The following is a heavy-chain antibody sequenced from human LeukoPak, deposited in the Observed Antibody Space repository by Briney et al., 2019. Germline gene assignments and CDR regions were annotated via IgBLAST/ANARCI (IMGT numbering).Heavy chain of an antibody. D-gene: IGHD3-22*01. V-gene: IGHV4-59*01. Sequence: PSETLSLTCTVSGGSISSYYWIWIRQPPGKGLEWIGYIYYSGSTNYNPSLKSRVTISVDTSKNQFSLKLSSVTAADTAVYYCARARSSGYYYGSWGQGTLVTVSS. J-gene: IGHJ5*02. CDR3: ARARSSGYYYGS. CDR2: IYYSGST. CDR1: GGSISSYY.